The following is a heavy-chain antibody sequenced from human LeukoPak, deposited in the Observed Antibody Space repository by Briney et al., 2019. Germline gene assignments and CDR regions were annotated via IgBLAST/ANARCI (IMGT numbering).Heavy chain of an antibody. D-gene: IGHD2-15*01. V-gene: IGHV3-74*01. CDR1: GFTFSSYW. CDR3: VREARFCRGGPCYSAFDI. CDR2: IKSDGSIT. J-gene: IGHJ3*02. Sequence: GGSLRLSCAASGFTFSSYWMHWVRQAPGKGLVWVSRIKSDGSITTYADSVKGRFTISRDNAKNTLYLQMNSLRAEDTAIYYCVREARFCRGGPCYSAFDIWGLGTLVTVSS.